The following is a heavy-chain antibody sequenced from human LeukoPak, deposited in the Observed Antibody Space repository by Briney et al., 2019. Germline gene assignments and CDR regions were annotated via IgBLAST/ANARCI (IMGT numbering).Heavy chain of an antibody. J-gene: IGHJ6*03. V-gene: IGHV4-34*01. CDR3: ARGWDYDTSYYYYYMDV. CDR2: INHRGST. Sequence: KASETLSLTCAVYGGSFSGYYWSWIRQPPGKGLEWIGEINHRGSTNYNPSLKSRVTISVDTSKNQFSLKLSSVTAADTAVYYCARGWDYDTSYYYYYMDVWGKGATVTVSS. D-gene: IGHD1-7*01. CDR1: GGSFSGYY.